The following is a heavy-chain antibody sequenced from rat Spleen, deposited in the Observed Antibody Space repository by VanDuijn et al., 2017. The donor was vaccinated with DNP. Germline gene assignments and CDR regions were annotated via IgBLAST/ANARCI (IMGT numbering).Heavy chain of an antibody. V-gene: IGHV5S13*01. CDR3: ASWSPIAPISTSNY. J-gene: IGHJ2*01. CDR2: ISTDGGST. Sequence: EVQLVESGGGLVQPGRSLKLSCAVSGFTFSNHGMAWVRQAPTKGLEWVASISTDGGSTYYPDSVKGRFTISRDNAENTVYLRMNSLRSEDTATYYCASWSPIAPISTSNYWGQGVMVTVSS. D-gene: IGHD1-2*01. CDR1: GFTFSNHG.